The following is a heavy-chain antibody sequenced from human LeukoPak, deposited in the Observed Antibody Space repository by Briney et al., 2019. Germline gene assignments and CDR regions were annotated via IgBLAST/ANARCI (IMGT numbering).Heavy chain of an antibody. J-gene: IGHJ4*02. V-gene: IGHV3-21*01. CDR1: GFTFSIYS. D-gene: IGHD2-21*02. Sequence: GGSLRLSCAAYGFTFSIYSMSWVRQAPGKGLEWVSSISSSSSYIYYADSVKGRFTISRDYAKNSLYLQMNSLRAEDTAVYYCVRACGGDCYLADYWGQGTLVTVSS. CDR3: VRACGGDCYLADY. CDR2: ISSSSSYI.